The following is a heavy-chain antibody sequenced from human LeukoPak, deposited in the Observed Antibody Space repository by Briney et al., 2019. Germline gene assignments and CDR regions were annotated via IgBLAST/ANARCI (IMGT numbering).Heavy chain of an antibody. CDR3: ASELVGPWEALGY. CDR1: GFTFSDYY. V-gene: IGHV3-11*01. CDR2: ISSSGSTI. Sequence: GGSLRLSCAASGFTFSDYYMSWIRQAPGEGLEWVSYISSSGSTIYYADSVKGRFTISRDNAKNSLYLQMNSLRAEDTAVYYCASELVGPWEALGYWGQGTLVTVSS. J-gene: IGHJ4*02. D-gene: IGHD1-26*01.